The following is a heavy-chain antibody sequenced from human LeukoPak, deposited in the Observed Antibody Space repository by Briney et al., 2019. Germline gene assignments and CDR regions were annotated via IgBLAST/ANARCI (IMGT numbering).Heavy chain of an antibody. CDR3: GGGDDLFLIDF. D-gene: IGHD3-9*01. CDR2: VNRDGSET. V-gene: IGHV3-7*01. CDR1: GFALSSHW. Sequence: GGSLRLSCAASGFALSSHWMTWVRQVPGRGPEWVANVNRDGSETYYLDSVEGRFTISKDNAKNALDLQMNSLRAETTAVFYCGGGDDLFLIDFGGEGTLVTVS. J-gene: IGHJ4*02.